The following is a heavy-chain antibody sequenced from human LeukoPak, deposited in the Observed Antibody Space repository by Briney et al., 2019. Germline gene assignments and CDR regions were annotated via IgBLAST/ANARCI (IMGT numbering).Heavy chain of an antibody. D-gene: IGHD2-15*01. CDR2: ISYDGSNK. CDR1: GFTFSSYA. J-gene: IGHJ5*02. CDR3: ARAGRSHIGFDP. V-gene: IGHV3-30-3*01. Sequence: GGSLRLSCAASGFTFSSYAMHWVRQAPGKGLEWVAVISYDGSNKYHADSVKGRFTISRDNSKNTLYLQMNSLRAEDTAVYYCARAGRSHIGFDPWGQGTLVTVSS.